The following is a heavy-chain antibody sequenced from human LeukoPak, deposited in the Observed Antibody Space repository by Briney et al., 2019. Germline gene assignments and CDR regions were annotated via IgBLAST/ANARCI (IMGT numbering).Heavy chain of an antibody. CDR2: IIPILGIA. D-gene: IGHD3-3*01. CDR1: GGTFSSYA. CDR3: AREGVLRFLEWSAPDYYYGMDV. Sequence: ASVKVSCKASGGTFSSYAISWVRQAPGQGLEWMGRIIPILGIANYAQKFQGRVTITADKSTSTAYMELSSLRSEDTAVYYCAREGVLRFLEWSAPDYYYGMDVWGQGTTVTVSS. J-gene: IGHJ6*02. V-gene: IGHV1-69*04.